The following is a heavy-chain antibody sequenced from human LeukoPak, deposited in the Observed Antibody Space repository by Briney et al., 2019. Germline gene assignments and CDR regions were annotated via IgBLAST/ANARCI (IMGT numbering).Heavy chain of an antibody. J-gene: IGHJ4*02. CDR3: ARGPPGMAAAGTRLLDY. D-gene: IGHD6-13*01. CDR2: SRCKPQSYTA. Sequence: PGGSLRLSCAASGFTFSDHYMDWVRQASGKGLEWGGRSRCKPQSYTAEYAASVKGRFTISRDDSKNSLYLQMNSLKTEDTAVYYCARGPPGMAAAGTRLLDYWGQGTLVIVSS. CDR1: GFTFSDHY. V-gene: IGHV3-72*01.